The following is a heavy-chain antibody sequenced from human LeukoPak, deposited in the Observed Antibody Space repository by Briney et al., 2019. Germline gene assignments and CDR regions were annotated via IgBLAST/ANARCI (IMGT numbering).Heavy chain of an antibody. CDR3: ATAGSSDLLWDYAMDV. Sequence: GGSLRLSCAATGFTVSINYMSWVRQAPGKGLEWVSLIYAGGSTYYADAVKGRFTISRHNSKNTLHLQMNSLRVEDTAVYYCATAGSSDLLWDYAMDVWGQGTTVTVSS. CDR2: IYAGGST. J-gene: IGHJ6*02. D-gene: IGHD3-10*01. V-gene: IGHV3-53*04. CDR1: GFTVSINY.